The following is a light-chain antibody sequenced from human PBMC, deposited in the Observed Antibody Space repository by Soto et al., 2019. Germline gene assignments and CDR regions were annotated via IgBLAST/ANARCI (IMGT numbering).Light chain of an antibody. CDR2: RNN. CDR3: TVWDDSLRGRL. V-gene: IGLV1-47*01. CDR1: SCNIESNF. Sequence: QSVLTQPPSASGTPGQRVTISCSGSSCNIESNFVYWYQHLPGPNPRLLIYRNNQRPSGVPDRFYGSQSGTSASLAISALRSEDEDDYYCTVWDDSLRGRLFGGGTKVTVL. J-gene: IGLJ2*01.